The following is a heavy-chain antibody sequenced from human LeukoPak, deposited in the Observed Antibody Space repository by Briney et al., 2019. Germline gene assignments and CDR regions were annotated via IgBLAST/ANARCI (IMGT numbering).Heavy chain of an antibody. D-gene: IGHD3-10*01. V-gene: IGHV4-59*12. CDR3: ARASFASGSYYFEL. CDR1: GGSISSYY. Sequence: SETLSLTCTVSGGSISSYYWSWIRQPPGNGGKGLEWIASVYHSGANYVNPSLKSRVSTSVDTSKSHFYLTLTSVTAADTAVYFCARASFASGSYYFELWGQGTLIIVSS. J-gene: IGHJ4*02. CDR2: VYHSGAN.